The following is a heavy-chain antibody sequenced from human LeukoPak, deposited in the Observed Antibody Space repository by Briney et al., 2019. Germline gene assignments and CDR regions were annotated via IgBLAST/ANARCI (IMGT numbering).Heavy chain of an antibody. CDR3: ARDRPESGYDNDY. J-gene: IGHJ4*02. V-gene: IGHV3-48*04. Sequence: GGSRRLSCAASGFTFSSYSMNWVRQAPGKVLEWLSYITSSSSSIFYADCVKGRFTNSRDNAKNSLYLQMNSLRVEDTAVYYCARDRPESGYDNDYWGQGTLVTVS. D-gene: IGHD5-12*01. CDR1: GFTFSSYS. CDR2: ITSSSSSI.